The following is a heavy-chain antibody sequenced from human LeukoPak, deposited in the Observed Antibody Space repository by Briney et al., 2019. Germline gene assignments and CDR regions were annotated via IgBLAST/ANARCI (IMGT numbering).Heavy chain of an antibody. Sequence: SVKVSCKASGGTFSSYAISWVRQAPGQGLEWMGGIIPIFGTANYAQKFQGRVTITTDESTSTASMELSSLRSEDAAVYDCASLVATLDDFYYFDVWGKGTTVTVSS. CDR1: GGTFSSYA. CDR2: IIPIFGTA. D-gene: IGHD5-12*01. J-gene: IGHJ6*03. CDR3: ASLVATLDDFYYFDV. V-gene: IGHV1-69*05.